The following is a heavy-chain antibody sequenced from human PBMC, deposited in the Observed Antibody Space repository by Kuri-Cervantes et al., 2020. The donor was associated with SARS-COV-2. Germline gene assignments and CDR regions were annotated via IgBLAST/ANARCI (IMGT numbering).Heavy chain of an antibody. J-gene: IGHJ4*02. CDR3: ARDSPEYSSSSSVPFDY. Sequence: SETLSLTCTVSGGSISSYYWSWIRQPPGKGLEWIGYIYYSGITNYNPSLKSRVTISVDTSKNQFYLKLSSVTAADTAVYYCARDSPEYSSSSSVPFDYWGQGTLVTVSS. CDR1: GGSISSYY. D-gene: IGHD6-6*01. CDR2: IYYSGIT. V-gene: IGHV4-59*01.